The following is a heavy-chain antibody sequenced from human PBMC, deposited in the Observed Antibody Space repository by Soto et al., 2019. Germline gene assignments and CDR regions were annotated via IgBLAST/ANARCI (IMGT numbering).Heavy chain of an antibody. CDR2: IKYDGSEE. CDR3: ARVHSVSGTYRPFDY. J-gene: IGHJ4*02. D-gene: IGHD3-16*01. Sequence: GGSLRLSCVVSGFSFSSVWMTWVRQAPGKGLECVANIKYDGSEEYYVDSVKGRFTISRDNAKDSLYLQMNSLRAEDTAVYYCARVHSVSGTYRPFDYWGQGTLVTVSS. CDR1: GFSFSSVW. V-gene: IGHV3-7*01.